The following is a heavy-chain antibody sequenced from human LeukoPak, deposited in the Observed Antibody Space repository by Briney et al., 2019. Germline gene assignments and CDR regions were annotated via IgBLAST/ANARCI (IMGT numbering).Heavy chain of an antibody. V-gene: IGHV3-21*01. J-gene: IGHJ6*03. D-gene: IGHD6-13*01. CDR2: ISSSSSYI. Sequence: PGGSLRLSCAASGFTFSSYSMNWVRQAPGKGLEWVSSISSSSSYIYYADSVKGRFTISRDNAMNSLYLQMNSLRAEDTAVCYCARDEVRSSSWYSDYYYYMDVWGKGTTVTVSS. CDR1: GFTFSSYS. CDR3: ARDEVRSSSWYSDYYYYMDV.